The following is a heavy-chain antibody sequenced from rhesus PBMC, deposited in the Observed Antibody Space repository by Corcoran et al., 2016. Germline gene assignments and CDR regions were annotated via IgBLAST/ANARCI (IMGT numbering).Heavy chain of an antibody. CDR1: GGSSSSNY. D-gene: IGHD6-25*01. V-gene: IGHV4-173*01. J-gene: IGHJ4*01. Sequence: QLQLQESGPGLVKPSETLSPTCAVSGGSSSSNYWYWIRQPPGKGLEWIGRISGSGGSTDYNPSLKSRVTISTDTSKKEFSLKLTSVTAADTAVYYCATIAAAGMGFDYWGQGALVTVSS. CDR3: ATIAAAGMGFDY. CDR2: ISGSGGST.